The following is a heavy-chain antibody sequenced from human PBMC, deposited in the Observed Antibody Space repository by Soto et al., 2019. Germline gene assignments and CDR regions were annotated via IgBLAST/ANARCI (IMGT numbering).Heavy chain of an antibody. V-gene: IGHV4-4*09. CDR3: ARTLDYGHMDV. D-gene: IGHD3-16*01. CDR1: GDSVRNQY. J-gene: IGHJ6*03. CDR2: IYRSGST. Sequence: QVQMQESGPGLVKPSETLSLTCTVSGDSVRNQYWRCIRRPPGRGLAWIGYIYRSGSTKYNPSLKSRLTISVDTSKNQFSLKLSSVTAADTAVYYCARTLDYGHMDVWGKGTTVTVSS.